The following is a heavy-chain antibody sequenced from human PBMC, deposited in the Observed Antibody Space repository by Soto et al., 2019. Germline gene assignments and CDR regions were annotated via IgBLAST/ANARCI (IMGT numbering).Heavy chain of an antibody. CDR1: GFTFSNYW. D-gene: IGHD1-26*01. J-gene: IGHJ4*02. Sequence: PGGSLRLSCAASGFTFSNYWMHWVRQAPGKGLEWVANIKEDGSEKYYVDSVKGRFTISRDNGKSSLDLQMNNLRAEDTAVYYCARREIQGPIDYWGQGTLVSVSS. V-gene: IGHV3-7*01. CDR3: ARREIQGPIDY. CDR2: IKEDGSEK.